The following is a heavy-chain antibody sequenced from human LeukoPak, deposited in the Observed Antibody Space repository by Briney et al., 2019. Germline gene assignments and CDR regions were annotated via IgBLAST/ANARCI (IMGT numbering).Heavy chain of an antibody. CDR2: ISGSGAGT. J-gene: IGHJ4*02. D-gene: IGHD3-22*01. CDR1: GFTFNIYG. V-gene: IGHV3-23*01. CDR3: AKESARYGRGYFDY. Sequence: GGSLRLSCAASGFTFNIYGMSWVRQTPGKGLEWVSSISGSGAGTYNADSVKGRFTISRDNSKNTLYLQMSSLRAEDTAVYYCAKESARYGRGYFDYWGQGALVTVSS.